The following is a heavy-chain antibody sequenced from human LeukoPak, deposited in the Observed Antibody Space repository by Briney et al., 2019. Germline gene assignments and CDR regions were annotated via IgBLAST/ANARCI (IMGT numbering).Heavy chain of an antibody. CDR3: ARDRDVDDFDS. D-gene: IGHD2-15*01. J-gene: IGHJ4*01. CDR1: GGSISTSTYY. V-gene: IGHV4-39*07. CDR2: IYYSGST. Sequence: SETLSLTCTVSGGSISTSTYYWGWIRQPPGKGLDWIGNIYYSGSTNYNPSLKSRVTISVDTSKNQLSLNLKSVTAADTAVYYCARDRDVDDFDSWGHGTLVTVSS.